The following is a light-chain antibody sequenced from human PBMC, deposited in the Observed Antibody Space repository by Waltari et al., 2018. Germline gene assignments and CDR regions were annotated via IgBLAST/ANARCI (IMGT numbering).Light chain of an antibody. V-gene: IGKV3-15*01. CDR2: GAS. CDR1: QSVSSH. Sequence: EIVMTQSPATLSVSPGERATLSCMASQSVSSHLAWYQPKPGQGPRLLISGASTRATGITARFSGRGSGTEFTLTISSLQAEDFAVYYCQQYHNWLTFGQGTKVEIK. CDR3: QQYHNWLT. J-gene: IGKJ1*01.